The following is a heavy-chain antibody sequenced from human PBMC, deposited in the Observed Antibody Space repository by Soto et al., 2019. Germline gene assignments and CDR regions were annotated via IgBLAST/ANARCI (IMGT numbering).Heavy chain of an antibody. CDR3: ASSGAGSGDY. J-gene: IGHJ4*02. CDR2: ISNSGTA. Sequence: SETLSLTCTVSGGSMSCYSWSWIRQPPGRGLEWIGHISNSGTANYNPSLKSRVTMSVDTSKSQISLKVTSVTAADTAVYYCASSGAGSGDYWGQGTLVTVSS. CDR1: GGSMSCYS. V-gene: IGHV4-59*01. D-gene: IGHD3-10*01.